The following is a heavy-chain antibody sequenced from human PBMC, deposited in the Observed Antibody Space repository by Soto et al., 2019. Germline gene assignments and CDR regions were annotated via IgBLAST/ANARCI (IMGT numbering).Heavy chain of an antibody. J-gene: IGHJ4*02. CDR3: ARDWGSSGWPN. D-gene: IGHD6-19*01. CDR1: GHSLSSGGYY. Sequence: QVQLQESGPGLVKPSETLTLTCTVSGHSLSSGGYYWSWIRQHPGKGLEWVGYIYFTGTTLYNPSLKSRLAISVDTYKNQFSLKLTSVTAADRAVYYCARDWGSSGWPNWGQGVLVTVSS. CDR2: IYFTGTT. V-gene: IGHV4-31*03.